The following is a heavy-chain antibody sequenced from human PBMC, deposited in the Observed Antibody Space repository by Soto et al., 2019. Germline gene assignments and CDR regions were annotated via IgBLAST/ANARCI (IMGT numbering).Heavy chain of an antibody. V-gene: IGHV3-21*01. CDR3: ASTVVTPAGLDY. D-gene: IGHD2-21*02. CDR2: ISSSSYI. Sequence: EVQLVESGGGLVQPGGSLRLSCAASGFTFRSYSMNWVRQAPGKGLEWVSSISSSSYIYYADSVKGRFTISRDNAKNSLYLQMNSLRAEDTAVYYCASTVVTPAGLDYWGQGTLVTVSS. CDR1: GFTFRSYS. J-gene: IGHJ4*02.